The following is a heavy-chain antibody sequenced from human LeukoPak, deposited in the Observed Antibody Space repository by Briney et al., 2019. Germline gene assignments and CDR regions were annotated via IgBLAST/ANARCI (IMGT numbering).Heavy chain of an antibody. V-gene: IGHV4-59*08. D-gene: IGHD6-13*01. CDR3: AKSYSSTWYGDFDY. J-gene: IGHJ4*02. CDR2: VYYSGST. Sequence: PSGTLSLTCTVSGGSLSSYYWSWIRQPPGEGLEWIGYVYYSGSTNYNPSLKSRVTISVDTSKNQFSLSLTSVTAADTAVYYCAKSYSSTWYGDFDYWGQGTLVTVSS. CDR1: GGSLSSYY.